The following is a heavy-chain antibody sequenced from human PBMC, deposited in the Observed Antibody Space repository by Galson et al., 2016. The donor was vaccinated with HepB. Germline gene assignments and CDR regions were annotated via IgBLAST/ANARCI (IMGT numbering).Heavy chain of an antibody. CDR1: RYTFTTYW. V-gene: IGHV1-46*01. D-gene: IGHD4-17*01. J-gene: IGHJ4*02. Sequence: SVKVSCKASRYTFTTYWMHWVRQAPGQGLEWVGVINPSGGGTSYAQKFQGGVRMTSDTSTSTVYMQLISLRSEDTAVYYCARPVYGEYYYFDYWGQGTLVIFS. CDR3: ARPVYGEYYYFDY. CDR2: INPSGGGT.